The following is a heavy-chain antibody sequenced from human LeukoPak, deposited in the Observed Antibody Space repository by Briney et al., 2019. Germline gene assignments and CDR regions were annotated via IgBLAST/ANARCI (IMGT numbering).Heavy chain of an antibody. CDR1: GFTFSTFE. CDR2: ISSSGSTV. CDR3: VRAGRSAWFDP. D-gene: IGHD1-14*01. V-gene: IGHV3-48*03. J-gene: IGHJ5*02. Sequence: GGSLRLSCAASGFTFSTFEMNWVRQAPGKGLEWISYISSSGSTVYYADSVKGRFTISRDNAKNSLYLQMNSLRAEDTAVYYCVRAGRSAWFDPWGQGTLVTVSS.